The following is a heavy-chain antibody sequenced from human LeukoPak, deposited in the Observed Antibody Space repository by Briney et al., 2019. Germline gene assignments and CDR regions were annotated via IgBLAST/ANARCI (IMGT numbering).Heavy chain of an antibody. CDR2: IYHSGST. CDR3: ASGGWELPPPSNYMDV. D-gene: IGHD1-26*01. Sequence: PSETLSLTCNVSGYSISSGYYWGWIRQPPGKGLEWIGSIYHSGSTYYNPSLKSRVTISVDTSKNQFSLKLSSVTAADTAVYYCASGGWELPPPSNYMDVWGKGTTVTVSS. CDR1: GYSISSGYY. V-gene: IGHV4-38-2*02. J-gene: IGHJ6*03.